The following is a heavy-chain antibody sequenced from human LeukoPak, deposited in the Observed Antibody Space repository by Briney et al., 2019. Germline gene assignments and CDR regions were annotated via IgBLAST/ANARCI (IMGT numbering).Heavy chain of an antibody. V-gene: IGHV4-4*07. CDR2: IYTSGST. D-gene: IGHD6-13*01. Sequence: PSETLSLTCTVSGGSISSYYWSWIRQPAGKGLEWIGRIYTSGSTNYNPSLKSRVTMSVDTSKNQFSLKLSSVTAADTAVYYCASSPLGSSWAYLNYWGQGTLVTVSS. CDR1: GGSISSYY. J-gene: IGHJ4*02. CDR3: ASSPLGSSWAYLNY.